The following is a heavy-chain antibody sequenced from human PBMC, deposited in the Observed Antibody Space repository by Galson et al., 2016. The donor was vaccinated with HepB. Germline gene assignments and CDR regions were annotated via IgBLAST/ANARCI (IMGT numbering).Heavy chain of an antibody. J-gene: IGHJ2*01. Sequence: SLRLSCAPSGFTFEDYAMHWVRQVAGKGLAWVSGIDWNSGGIGYEASVKGRFTISRDNANNSLYLQMNSLRAEDTALYYCARGRPGTRGITGCAWHLDVWGRGTLVSVST. CDR3: ARGRPGTRGITGCAWHLDV. D-gene: IGHD1-14*01. CDR2: IDWNSGGI. CDR1: GFTFEDYA. V-gene: IGHV3-9*01.